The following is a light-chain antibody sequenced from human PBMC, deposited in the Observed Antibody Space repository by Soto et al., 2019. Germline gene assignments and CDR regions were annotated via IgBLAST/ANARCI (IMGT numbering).Light chain of an antibody. CDR2: GIS. J-gene: IGKJ5*01. CDR1: QRVNSN. V-gene: IGKV3D-15*01. Sequence: EIVMTQSPATLSVSPGERATLSCRASQRVNSNYLAWYQQKPGQAPRLLIYGISKRATDIPDRLSGSGSGTEFTLTIRSLQPEDFATYYCQQHGQWPITFGQGTRLEIK. CDR3: QQHGQWPIT.